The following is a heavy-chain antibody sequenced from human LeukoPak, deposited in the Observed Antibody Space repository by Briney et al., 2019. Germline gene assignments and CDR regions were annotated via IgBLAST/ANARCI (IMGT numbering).Heavy chain of an antibody. CDR3: ARDRGRRGITMRSDAFDI. CDR1: GFTFSSYA. D-gene: IGHD3-22*01. V-gene: IGHV3-23*01. J-gene: IGHJ3*02. Sequence: GGSLRLSCVASGFTFSSYAMSWVRQAPWKGLEWVSAISGSGGSTYYADSVKGRFTISRGNSKNTLYLQMNSLRAEDTAVYYCARDRGRRGITMRSDAFDIWGQGTMVTVSS. CDR2: ISGSGGST.